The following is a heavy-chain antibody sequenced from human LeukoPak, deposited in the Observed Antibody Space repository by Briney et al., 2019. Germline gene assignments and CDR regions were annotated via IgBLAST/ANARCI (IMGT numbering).Heavy chain of an antibody. CDR2: ISGSGDST. CDR1: GFTSTNFA. V-gene: IGHV3-23*01. D-gene: IGHD2-2*01. CDR3: AKGATSGYYTLEY. Sequence: GGSLRLSCAASGFTSTNFAMTWVRQAPGKGLEWVSSISGSGDSTYYADSVKGRFSISRDNSKNVLNLQMNSLRAEDTAVFYCAKGATSGYYTLEYWGQGTLVTVSS. J-gene: IGHJ4*02.